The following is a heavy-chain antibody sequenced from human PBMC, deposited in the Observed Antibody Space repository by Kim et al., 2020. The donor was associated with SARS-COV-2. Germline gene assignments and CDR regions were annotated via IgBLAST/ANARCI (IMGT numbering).Heavy chain of an antibody. CDR2: T. Sequence: TTYADSGKGRFTVSRDNAKNTLYLQMNSLRDEDTAMYYSGSRIYTSFDSWGQGTLVTVSS. J-gene: IGHJ4*02. V-gene: IGHV3-74*01. CDR3: GSRIYTSFDS.